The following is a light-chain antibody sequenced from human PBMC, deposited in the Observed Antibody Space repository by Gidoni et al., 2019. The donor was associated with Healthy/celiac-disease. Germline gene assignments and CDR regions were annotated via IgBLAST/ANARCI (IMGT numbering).Light chain of an antibody. CDR2: EGS. J-gene: IGLJ2*01. CDR3: CSYAGSSTFVV. V-gene: IGLV2-23*03. Sequence: QSDLTQPASVSGSPGQSITISCTGISSDVGSYNLVSWYQQHPGKAPKLMIYEGSKRPSGVSNRFSGSKSGNTASLTISGLQAEDEADYYCCSYAGSSTFVVFGGGTKLTVL. CDR1: SSDVGSYNL.